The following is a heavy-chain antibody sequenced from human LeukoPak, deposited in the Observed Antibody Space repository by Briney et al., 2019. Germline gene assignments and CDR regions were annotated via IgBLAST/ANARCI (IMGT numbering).Heavy chain of an antibody. Sequence: GASVKVSCKASGYTFTRNGISWVRQAPGQGREWMGWINGYNGNKKYAQKLQGRVTMTTDTSTTTAYMELRSLRSDDTAVYYCAREGWGTYSSGPYYFDYWGQGTLITVSS. D-gene: IGHD6-19*01. CDR3: AREGWGTYSSGPYYFDY. CDR2: INGYNGNK. J-gene: IGHJ4*02. V-gene: IGHV1-18*04. CDR1: GYTFTRNG.